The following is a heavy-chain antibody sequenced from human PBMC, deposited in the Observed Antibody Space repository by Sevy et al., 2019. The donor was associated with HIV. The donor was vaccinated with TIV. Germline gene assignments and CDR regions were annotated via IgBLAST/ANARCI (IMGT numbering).Heavy chain of an antibody. CDR1: GGSISSYY. J-gene: IGHJ6*03. CDR3: ARHVDYYDSSGFEYYYYMDV. V-gene: IGHV4-59*08. Sequence: ETLSLTCTVSGGSISSYYWSWIRQPPGKGLEWIGYIYYSGSTNYNPSLKSRVTISVDTSKNQFSLKLSSVTAADTAVYYCARHVDYYDSSGFEYYYYMDVWGKGTTVTVSS. CDR2: IYYSGST. D-gene: IGHD3-22*01.